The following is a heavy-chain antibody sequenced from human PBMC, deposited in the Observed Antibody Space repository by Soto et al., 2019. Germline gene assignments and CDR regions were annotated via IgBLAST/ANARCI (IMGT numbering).Heavy chain of an antibody. D-gene: IGHD1-20*01. CDR1: GGSISSGGYS. CDR3: AREQYNRRGNWFDP. V-gene: IGHV4-30-2*01. Sequence: QLQLQESGSGLVKPSQTLSLTCAVSGGSISSGGYSWSWIRQPPGKGLEWIGYIYHSGSTYYNPSLRSRVTIPVDRSKTQFSLKLSSVPAADTAVYYCAREQYNRRGNWFDPWGQGTLVTVSS. CDR2: IYHSGST. J-gene: IGHJ5*02.